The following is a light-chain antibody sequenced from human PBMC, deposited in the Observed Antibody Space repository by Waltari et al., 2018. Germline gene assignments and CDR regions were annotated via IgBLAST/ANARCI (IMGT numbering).Light chain of an antibody. J-gene: IGLJ2*01. V-gene: IGLV6-57*02. CDR1: SGSIARNH. CDR3: QSYDSSNHVV. CDR2: EDD. Sequence: NFMLTQPHSVSESPVKTVTISCTGCSGSIARNHVQCCQQRPRSAPTTVIYEDDQRPSGVPARFSGSIDSSSNSASLTISGLKTEDEADYYCQSYDSSNHVVFGGGTALTVL.